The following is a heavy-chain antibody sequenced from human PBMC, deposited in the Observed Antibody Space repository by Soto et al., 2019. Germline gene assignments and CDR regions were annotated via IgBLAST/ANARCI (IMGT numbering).Heavy chain of an antibody. J-gene: IGHJ5*02. D-gene: IGHD1-26*01. CDR2: IYYSGST. CDR1: GGSISSGGYY. V-gene: IGHV4-31*03. Sequence: PSETLSLTCTVSGGSISSGGYYWSWIHQHPGKGLEWIGYIYYSGSTYYNPSLKSRVTISVDTSKNQFSLKLSSVTAADTAVYYCARGLSGGYYGIWFDPWGQGTLVTVSS. CDR3: ARGLSGGYYGIWFDP.